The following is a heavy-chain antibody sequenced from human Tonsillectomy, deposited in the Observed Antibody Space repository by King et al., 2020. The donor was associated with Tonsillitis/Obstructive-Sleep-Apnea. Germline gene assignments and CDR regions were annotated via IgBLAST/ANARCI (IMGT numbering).Heavy chain of an antibody. V-gene: IGHV3-48*02. CDR1: GFTFSSYS. CDR3: ARDNQRSYCSSTSCYDYYYYMDV. D-gene: IGHD2-2*01. J-gene: IGHJ6*03. CDR2: ISSSSSTI. Sequence: DVQLVESGGGLVQPGGSLRLSCAASGFTFSSYSMNWVRQAPGKGLEWVSYISSSSSTIYYADSVKGRFTISRDNAKNSLYLQMNSLRDEDTAVYYCARDNQRSYCSSTSCYDYYYYMDVWGKGTTVTVSS.